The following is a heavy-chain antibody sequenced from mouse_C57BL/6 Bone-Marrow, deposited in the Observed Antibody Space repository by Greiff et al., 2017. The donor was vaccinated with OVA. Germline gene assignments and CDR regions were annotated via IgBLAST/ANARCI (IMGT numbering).Heavy chain of an antibody. CDR3: ARPGWLLPLDY. Sequence: EVKLVESGGGLVKPGGSLKLSCAASGFTFSDYGMHWVRQAPEKGLEWVAYISSGSSTIYYADTVKGRFTISRDYAKNTLFLQMTSLRSEDTAMYYCARPGWLLPLDYWGQGTTLTVSS. V-gene: IGHV5-17*01. D-gene: IGHD2-3*01. J-gene: IGHJ2*01. CDR1: GFTFSDYG. CDR2: ISSGSSTI.